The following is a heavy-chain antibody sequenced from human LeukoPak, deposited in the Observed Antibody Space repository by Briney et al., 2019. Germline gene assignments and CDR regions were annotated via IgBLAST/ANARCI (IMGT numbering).Heavy chain of an antibody. D-gene: IGHD3-3*01. CDR1: GFTFSSYE. V-gene: IGHV3-74*01. CDR3: ARGGRFGYYYYYMDV. Sequence: PGGSLRLSCAASGFTFSSYEMNWVRQAPGKGLVWVSRINSDGSSTSYADSVKGRFTISRDNAKNTLYLQMNSLRAEDTAVYYCARGGRFGYYYYYMDVWGKGTTVTVSS. CDR2: INSDGSST. J-gene: IGHJ6*03.